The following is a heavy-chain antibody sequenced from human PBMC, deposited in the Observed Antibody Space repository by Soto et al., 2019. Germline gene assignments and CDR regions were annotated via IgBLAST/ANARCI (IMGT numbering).Heavy chain of an antibody. V-gene: IGHV3-23*01. J-gene: IGHJ6*02. CDR2: ISGSGGIT. Sequence: PGGSLRLSCAASGFTSGDHAMSWVRQAPGKGLEWVSVISGSGGITYYEDSVKGRFTISRDNAKNTLYLQMNSLRAEDTAVYYCAKGLLIMVRKVIIPPQYYYGMDVWGQGTTVTVSS. CDR3: AKGLLIMVRKVIIPPQYYYGMDV. D-gene: IGHD3-10*01. CDR1: GFTSGDHA.